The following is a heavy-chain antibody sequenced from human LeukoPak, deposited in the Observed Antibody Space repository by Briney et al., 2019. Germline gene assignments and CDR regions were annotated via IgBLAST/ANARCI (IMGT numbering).Heavy chain of an antibody. CDR1: GFTFSDYW. Sequence: GGSLRLSCAASGFTFSDYWMTWVRQVPGKGLEWVANIHKAGTESYYVDSVKGRFAISRDNAKNSLYLQLSSLRVDDTAVYYCARVGTWELQRVFDYWGQGTLVTVSS. CDR3: ARVGTWELQRVFDY. CDR2: IHKAGTES. D-gene: IGHD1-26*01. J-gene: IGHJ4*02. V-gene: IGHV3-7*01.